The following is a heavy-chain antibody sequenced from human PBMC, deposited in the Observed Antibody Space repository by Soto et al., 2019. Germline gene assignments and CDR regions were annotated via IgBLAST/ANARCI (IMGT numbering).Heavy chain of an antibody. CDR2: INPNSGGT. D-gene: IGHD2-15*01. V-gene: IGHV1-2*02. Sequence: SVKVSCRASGYTFTGYYMHWVRHAPGQGLEWMGWINPNSGGTNYAQKFQGRVTMTRDTSISTAYMELSRLRSDDTAVYYCARDLKSAIVVVVAAKVYGMDVWGQGTTVTVSS. CDR1: GYTFTGYY. J-gene: IGHJ6*02. CDR3: ARDLKSAIVVVVAAKVYGMDV.